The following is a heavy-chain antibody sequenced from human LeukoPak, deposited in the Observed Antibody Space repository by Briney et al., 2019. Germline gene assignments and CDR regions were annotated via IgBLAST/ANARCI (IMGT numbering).Heavy chain of an antibody. CDR1: GFTFSSYE. J-gene: IGHJ4*02. CDR3: ARESIAVAGAPFDY. D-gene: IGHD6-19*01. CDR2: ISSGSTI. V-gene: IGHV3-48*03. Sequence: GGSLRLSCAASGFTFSSYEMNWVRQAPGKGPEWVSYISSGSTIYDADSVKGRFTISRDNAKNSLYLQMNSLRAEDTAVYCCARESIAVAGAPFDYWGQGTLVTVSS.